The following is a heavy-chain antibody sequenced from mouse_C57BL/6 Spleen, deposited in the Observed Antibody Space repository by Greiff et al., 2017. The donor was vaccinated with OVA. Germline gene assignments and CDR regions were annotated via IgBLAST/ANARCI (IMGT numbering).Heavy chain of an antibody. V-gene: IGHV1-59*01. CDR1: GYTFTSYW. J-gene: IGHJ2*01. Sequence: QVQLQQPGAELVRPGTSVKLSCKASGYTFTSYWMPWVKQRPGQGLEWIGVIDPSDSYTNYNQKFKGKATLTVDTSSSTAYMQLSSLTSEDSAVYYCARGGYSNYFDYWGQGTTLTVSA. CDR3: ARGGYSNYFDY. CDR2: IDPSDSYT. D-gene: IGHD2-5*01.